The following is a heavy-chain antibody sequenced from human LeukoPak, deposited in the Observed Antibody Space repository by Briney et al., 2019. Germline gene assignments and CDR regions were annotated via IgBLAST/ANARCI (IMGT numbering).Heavy chain of an antibody. D-gene: IGHD3-9*01. CDR3: AKVLTVLRYFDWLFREYYFDY. CDR2: ISGSGGST. J-gene: IGHJ4*02. CDR1: GFTFSSYA. V-gene: IGHV3-23*01. Sequence: GGSLRLSCAASGFTFSSYAMSWVRQAPGEGLEWVSAISGSGGSTYYADSVKGRFTIPRDNSKNTLYLQMNSLRGEDTAVYYCAKVLTVLRYFDWLFREYYFDYWGQGTLVTVSS.